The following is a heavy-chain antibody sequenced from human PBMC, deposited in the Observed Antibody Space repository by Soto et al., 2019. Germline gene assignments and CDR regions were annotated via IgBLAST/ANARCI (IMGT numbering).Heavy chain of an antibody. CDR1: GFTFSSYA. D-gene: IGHD3-22*01. Sequence: VVSLRLSCADSGFTFSSYAMSWARQAPGKGLEWVSAISGSGGSTYYADSVKGRFTISRDNSKNTLYLQMNSLRAEDTAVYYCAKWYDSSGYYSGYWGQGTLVTVSS. J-gene: IGHJ4*02. CDR3: AKWYDSSGYYSGY. CDR2: ISGSGGST. V-gene: IGHV3-23*01.